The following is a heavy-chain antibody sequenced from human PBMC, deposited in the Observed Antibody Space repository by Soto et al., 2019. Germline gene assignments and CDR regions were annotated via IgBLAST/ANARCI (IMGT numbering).Heavy chain of an antibody. Sequence: QVQLVQSGAEVKKPGASVKVSCKVSGYTLTELSMHWVRQAPGKGLEWMGGFDPEDGETIYAQKFQGRVTMTEDTSTDTAYMELSSLRSEATAVYYCATSVNMGVMVRGVIDYWGQGTLVTVSS. CDR1: GYTLTELS. V-gene: IGHV1-24*01. J-gene: IGHJ4*02. CDR3: ATSVNMGVMVRGVIDY. CDR2: FDPEDGET. D-gene: IGHD3-10*01.